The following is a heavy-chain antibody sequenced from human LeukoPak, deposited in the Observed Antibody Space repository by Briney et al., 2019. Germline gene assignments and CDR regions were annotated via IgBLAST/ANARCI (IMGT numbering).Heavy chain of an antibody. CDR1: DYSISSGYH. V-gene: IGHV4-38-2*01. D-gene: IGHD1-26*01. J-gene: IGHJ6*03. Sequence: SETLSLTCAVSDYSISSGYHWGWIPQPPEKGLEWIGSMSRSGCTYYSPSLKGRVTMSVDSSKNEFSLNLSSVTAADTAVYYCARGYIGNSGRYYYYYMDVWGKGTTVTVSS. CDR3: ARGYIGNSGRYYYYYMDV. CDR2: MSRSGCT.